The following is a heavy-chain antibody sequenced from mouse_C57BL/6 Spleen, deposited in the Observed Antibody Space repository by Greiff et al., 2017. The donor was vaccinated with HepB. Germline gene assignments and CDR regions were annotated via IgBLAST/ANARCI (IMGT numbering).Heavy chain of an antibody. CDR1: GYTFTDYE. J-gene: IGHJ2*01. D-gene: IGHD2-10*01. Sequence: QVQLKESGAELVRPGASVTLSCKASGYTFTDYEMHWVKQTPVHGLEWIGAIDPETGGTAYNQKFKGKAILTADKSSSTAYMELRSLTSEDSAVYYCTGLPGYWGQGTTLTVSS. CDR3: TGLPGY. CDR2: IDPETGGT. V-gene: IGHV1-15*01.